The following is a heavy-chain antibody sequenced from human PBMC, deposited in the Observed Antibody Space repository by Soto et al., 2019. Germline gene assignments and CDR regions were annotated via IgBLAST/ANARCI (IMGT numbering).Heavy chain of an antibody. CDR1: GYSISSGYY. V-gene: IGHV4-38-2*02. CDR3: AREREGYCSTTSCPARAYYYYGRDV. CDR2: IYHGGST. Sequence: PAETLSLTCAVSGYSISSGYYWGWIRQPPGKGLEWIGSIYHGGSTYYNPSLKSRVTISVDTSKNQFSLKLSSVTAADTAVYYCAREREGYCSTTSCPARAYYYYGRDVWGQGTPVTVPS. D-gene: IGHD2-2*01. J-gene: IGHJ6*02.